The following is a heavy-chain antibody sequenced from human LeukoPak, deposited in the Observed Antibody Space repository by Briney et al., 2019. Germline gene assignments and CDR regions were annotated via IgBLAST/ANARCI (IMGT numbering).Heavy chain of an antibody. CDR2: ISGSGGST. D-gene: IGHD6-19*01. J-gene: IGHJ3*02. CDR1: EFTFSSYW. Sequence: GGSLRLSCTASEFTFSSYWMHWVRQPPGKGLEWVSAISGSGGSTYYADSVKGRFTISRDNSKNTLYLQMNSLRAEDTAVYYCAKDRAYSSGLDAFDIWGQGTVVTVSS. V-gene: IGHV3-23*01. CDR3: AKDRAYSSGLDAFDI.